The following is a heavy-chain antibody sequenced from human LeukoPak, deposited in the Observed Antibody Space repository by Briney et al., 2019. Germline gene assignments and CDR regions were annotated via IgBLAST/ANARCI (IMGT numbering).Heavy chain of an antibody. V-gene: IGHV4-31*03. Sequence: SETLSLTCTVSGGSISSGGYYWSWIRQHPGKGLEWIGYIYYSGSTYYNPSLKSRVTISVDTSKNQFSLKLSSVTAADTAVYYCARDGGVVPAADPSGWFDPWGQGTLVTVSS. CDR1: GGSISSGGYY. CDR3: ARDGGVVPAADPSGWFDP. D-gene: IGHD2-2*01. CDR2: IYYSGST. J-gene: IGHJ5*02.